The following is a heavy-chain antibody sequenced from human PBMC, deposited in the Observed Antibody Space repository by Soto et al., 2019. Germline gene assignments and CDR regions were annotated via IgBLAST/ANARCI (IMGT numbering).Heavy chain of an antibody. CDR1: DDSITNYY. V-gene: IGHV4-59*01. CDR3: AREYMRWFDP. CDR2: IYHSGTS. J-gene: IGHJ5*02. D-gene: IGHD1-20*01. Sequence: PSETLSLTCTVSDDSITNYYWSWIRQPPGKGLEWVGYIYHSGTSSSNPSLKSRVAMSMDTSKRQISLKLTSVTAADTAVYYCAREYMRWFDPWGQGTLVTVSS.